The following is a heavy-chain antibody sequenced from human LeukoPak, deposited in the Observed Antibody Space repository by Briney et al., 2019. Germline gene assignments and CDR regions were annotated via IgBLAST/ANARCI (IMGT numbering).Heavy chain of an antibody. V-gene: IGHV3-23*01. CDR1: GFTFSRYA. Sequence: PGASLRLSCAASGFTFSRYAMSWVRQAPGKGLEWDPAISGSGGSTYYADSVKGRFTISRDNSKNTLYLQMNSLRAEDTAVYDCAKGVAVAGSFDYWGQGTLVTVSS. CDR2: ISGSGGST. CDR3: AKGVAVAGSFDY. J-gene: IGHJ4*02. D-gene: IGHD6-19*01.